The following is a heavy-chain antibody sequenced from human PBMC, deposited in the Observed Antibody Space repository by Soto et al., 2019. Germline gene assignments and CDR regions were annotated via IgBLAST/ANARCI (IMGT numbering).Heavy chain of an antibody. J-gene: IGHJ4*02. CDR2: IYSGGST. Sequence: EVQLVESGGGLVQPGGSLRLSCAASGFTVSSNYMSWVRQAPGKGLEWVSVIYSGGSTYYADSVKGRFTISRDNSKNTLYLQMNSLRAEDTAVYYCARGRVSNMVATSHFDYWGQGTLVTVSS. V-gene: IGHV3-66*01. CDR3: ARGRVSNMVATSHFDY. CDR1: GFTVSSNY. D-gene: IGHD5-12*01.